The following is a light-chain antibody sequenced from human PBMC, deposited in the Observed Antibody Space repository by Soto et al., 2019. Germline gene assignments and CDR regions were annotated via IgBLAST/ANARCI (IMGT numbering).Light chain of an antibody. J-gene: IGKJ4*01. V-gene: IGKV3-11*01. CDR2: DAS. CDR3: QHYRNSPLT. CDR1: QNVYFY. Sequence: EIVLTQSPATLSLSPGERATVSCRASQNVYFYLAWYQQKPGQAPRLLIYDASNRATDIPTRFSGSGSGTDFTLTISSLEPEDVAVYYCQHYRNSPLTFGGGTKVEIK.